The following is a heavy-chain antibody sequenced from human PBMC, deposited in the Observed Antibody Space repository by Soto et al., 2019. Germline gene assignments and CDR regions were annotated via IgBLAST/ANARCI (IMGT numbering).Heavy chain of an antibody. CDR1: GFTFSNYW. J-gene: IGHJ3*02. CDR2: IKQDGSEN. CDR3: ARDSGPRGYDAFDI. V-gene: IGHV3-7*04. D-gene: IGHD2-8*02. Sequence: EVQVVESGGGLVQPGGSLRLSCAASGFTFSNYWMTWVRQAPGKGLEWVANIKQDGSENFYVDSVKGRFTISRDNAKNSLYVQMNSLRAEDTAVYYCARDSGPRGYDAFDIWGQGTMVTVSS.